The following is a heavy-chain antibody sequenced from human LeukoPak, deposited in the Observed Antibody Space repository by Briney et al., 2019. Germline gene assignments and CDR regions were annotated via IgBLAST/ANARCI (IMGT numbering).Heavy chain of an antibody. CDR2: ISNSGGTT. D-gene: IGHD5-18*01. CDR1: GYSFSNYA. CDR3: AKDFLTRGYSYERYDVFDI. J-gene: IGHJ3*02. Sequence: PGGSLRLSCAASGYSFSNYAMSWVRQAPRKGLQWVSAISNSGGTTYYADSVKGRFTIFRDNSNNTLYLHIKSLRAEDTALYYCAKDFLTRGYSYERYDVFDIWGQGAMVAVSS. V-gene: IGHV3-23*01.